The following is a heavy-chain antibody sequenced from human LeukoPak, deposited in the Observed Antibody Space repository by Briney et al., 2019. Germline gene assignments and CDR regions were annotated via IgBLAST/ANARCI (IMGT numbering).Heavy chain of an antibody. CDR1: GGSFSGYH. CDR2: INHSGST. D-gene: IGHD2-2*02. V-gene: IGHV4-34*01. J-gene: IGHJ4*02. CDR3: AIRYCSSASCYMYY. Sequence: SETLSLTCAVNGGSFSGYHWSGVRQPPGKGLEWIGEINHSGSTNYNPSLKSRVTISVDTSKNQLSLKLSSVTAADTAVYYCAIRYCSSASCYMYYWGRGTLVTVSS.